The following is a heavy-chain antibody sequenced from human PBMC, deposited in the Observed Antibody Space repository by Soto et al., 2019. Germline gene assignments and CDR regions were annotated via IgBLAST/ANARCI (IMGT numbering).Heavy chain of an antibody. Sequence: GGSLRLSCAASGFTFSSYWMSWVRQAPGKGLEWVANIKQDGSEKYYVDSVKGRFTISRDNAKNSLYLQMNSLRAEDTAVYYCASEASSLSLDYWGPGTLVTVSS. CDR1: GFTFSSYW. J-gene: IGHJ4*02. V-gene: IGHV3-7*01. CDR2: IKQDGSEK. CDR3: ASEASSLSLDY. D-gene: IGHD6-6*01.